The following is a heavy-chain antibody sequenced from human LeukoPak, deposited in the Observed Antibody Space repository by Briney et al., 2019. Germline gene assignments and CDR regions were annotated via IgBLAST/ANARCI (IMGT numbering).Heavy chain of an antibody. CDR2: IYYSGST. CDR3: ARVTGYMVEDYFDY. D-gene: IGHD6-13*01. Sequence: SETLSLTCTGSGGSISSSSYYWGWIRQPPGKGLEWIGSIYYSGSTYYSPSLKSRVTISVDTSKNRFSLRLSSVTAADTAVYYCARVTGYMVEDYFDYWGQGTLVTVSS. J-gene: IGHJ4*02. CDR1: GGSISSSSYY. V-gene: IGHV4-39*07.